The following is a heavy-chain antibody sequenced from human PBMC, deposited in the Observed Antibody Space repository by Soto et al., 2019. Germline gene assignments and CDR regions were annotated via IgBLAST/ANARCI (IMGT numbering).Heavy chain of an antibody. Sequence: GASVEVSCKASVYTFTNYAMHWVRQAPGQRLEWMGWINAGNGNTKYSQKFQGRVTITRDTSASTAYMELRSLISEDTAVYYCAIYRESLPDYYAGDGSNYYMDGWRKGPTVTVSS. CDR1: VYTFTNYA. CDR3: AIYRESLPDYYAGDGSNYYMDG. D-gene: IGHD3-9*01. V-gene: IGHV1-3*01. CDR2: INAGNGNT. J-gene: IGHJ6*03.